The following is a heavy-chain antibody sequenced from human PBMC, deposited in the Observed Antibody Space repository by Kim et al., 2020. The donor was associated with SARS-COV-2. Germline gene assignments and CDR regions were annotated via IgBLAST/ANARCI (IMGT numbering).Heavy chain of an antibody. CDR3: ARDRNYDSTGYSEY. J-gene: IGHJ4*02. Sequence: AQKFQARVTMTRDTSISTAYMELSRLRSDDTAVYYCARDRNYDSTGYSEYWGQGTLVTVSS. V-gene: IGHV1-2*02. D-gene: IGHD3-22*01.